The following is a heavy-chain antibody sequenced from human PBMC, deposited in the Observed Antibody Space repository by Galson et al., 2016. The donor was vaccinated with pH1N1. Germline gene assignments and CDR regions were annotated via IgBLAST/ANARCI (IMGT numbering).Heavy chain of an antibody. V-gene: IGHV2-70*01. D-gene: IGHD4-17*01. Sequence: PALVKPTQTLTLTCTFSGFSLSTSGMCVSWIRQPPGKALEWLALIDWDDDKYYSTSLKTRLTLSKDASKKQVVLTMTNMDPVDTATYFCARSYDDYTNVDYWGQGTPVTVSS. J-gene: IGHJ4*02. CDR2: IDWDDDK. CDR1: GFSLSTSGMC. CDR3: ARSYDDYTNVDY.